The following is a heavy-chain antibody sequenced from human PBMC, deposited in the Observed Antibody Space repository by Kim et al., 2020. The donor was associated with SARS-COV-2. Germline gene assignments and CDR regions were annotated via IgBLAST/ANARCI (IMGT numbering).Heavy chain of an antibody. V-gene: IGHV1-3*01. D-gene: IGHD6-19*01. J-gene: IGHJ4*02. Sequence: KYSQKFQGRVTITRDTSASTAYMDLSSLRFEDTAVYDCARDRSSSGWFDYWAQGTLVTVSS. CDR3: ARDRSSSGWFDY.